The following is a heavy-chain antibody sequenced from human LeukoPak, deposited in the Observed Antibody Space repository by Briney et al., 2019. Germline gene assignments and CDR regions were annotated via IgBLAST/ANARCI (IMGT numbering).Heavy chain of an antibody. J-gene: IGHJ4*02. D-gene: IGHD1-26*01. CDR3: AARIVGSQGGFDY. CDR2: IVVGSGNT. Sequence: SVKVSCKACGFTFTNSAMQWVRQARGQRLEWIGWIVVGSGNTNYAQKFQERVTITRDMSTSTAYMELSSLGSEDTAVYYCAARIVGSQGGFDYWGQGALVTVSS. CDR1: GFTFTNSA. V-gene: IGHV1-58*02.